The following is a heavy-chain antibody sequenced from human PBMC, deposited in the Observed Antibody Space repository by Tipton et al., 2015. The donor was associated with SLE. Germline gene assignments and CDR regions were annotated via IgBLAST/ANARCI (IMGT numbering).Heavy chain of an antibody. D-gene: IGHD3-16*01. CDR1: GGTFSSYA. CDR2: IIPIFGTA. J-gene: IGHJ4*02. V-gene: IGHV1-69*18. CDR3: AKGGAGWGSPVGY. Sequence: QVQLVQSGPEVKKPGSSVKVSCKASGGTFSSYAISWVRQAPGQGLEWMGRIIPIFGTANYAQKFQGRVTITADESTSTAYMELSSRRSEEPAVYYCAKGGAGWGSPVGYWGQGTLVTVSS.